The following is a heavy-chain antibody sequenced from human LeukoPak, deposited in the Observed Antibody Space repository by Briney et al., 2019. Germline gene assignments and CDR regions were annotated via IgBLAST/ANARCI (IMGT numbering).Heavy chain of an antibody. Sequence: PGGSLRLSCAASGFTFSYYGMHWVRQASGKGLEWVAFIRYDESKKFYGDSVKGRFTISRDNSKNTLYLQMNSLRTEDTAVYYCAKSHLPNAYSGTYYCDYWGQGTLVTVSS. CDR1: GFTFSYYG. CDR3: AKSHLPNAYSGTYYCDY. CDR2: IRYDESKK. V-gene: IGHV3-30*02. J-gene: IGHJ4*02. D-gene: IGHD1-26*01.